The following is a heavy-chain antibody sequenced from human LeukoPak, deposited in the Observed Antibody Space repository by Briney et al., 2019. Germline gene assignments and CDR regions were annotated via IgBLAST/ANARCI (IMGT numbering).Heavy chain of an antibody. V-gene: IGHV1-69*01. J-gene: IGHJ2*01. CDR2: IIPIFGTA. CDR3: ARRPAIVVVPAAIRDWYFDL. CDR1: GGTFSSYA. Sequence: GSSVKVSCKASGGTFSSYAISWVRQAPGQGLEWMGGIIPIFGTANYAQKFQGRVTITADESTSTAYMELSSLRSEDTAVYYCARRPAIVVVPAAIRDWYFDLWGRGTLVTVSS. D-gene: IGHD2-2*02.